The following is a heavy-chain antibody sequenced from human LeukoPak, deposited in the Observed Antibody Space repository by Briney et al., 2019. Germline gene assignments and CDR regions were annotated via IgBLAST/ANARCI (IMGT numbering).Heavy chain of an antibody. CDR2: ISWNSGSI. CDR1: GFTFDDYA. J-gene: IGHJ4*02. D-gene: IGHD6-19*01. Sequence: GRSLRLSCAASGFTFDDYAMHWVRQAPGKGLEWVSGISWNSGSIGYADSVKGRFTISRDNAKNSLYLQMNSLRAEDTAVYYCAREDSSGPDYWGQGTLVTVSS. CDR3: AREDSSGPDY. V-gene: IGHV3-9*01.